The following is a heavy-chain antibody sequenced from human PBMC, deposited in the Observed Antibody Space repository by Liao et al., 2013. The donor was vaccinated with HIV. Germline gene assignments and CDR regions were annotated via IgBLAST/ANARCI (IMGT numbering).Heavy chain of an antibody. CDR2: IYSSGST. CDR3: ARGETLSPY. CDR1: GGSISSFY. D-gene: IGHD2/OR15-2a*01. V-gene: IGHV4-4*07. J-gene: IGHJ4*02. Sequence: QVQLQESGPRLVKPSETLSLTCTVSGGSISSFYWNWFRQPAEKGLEWIGRIYSSGSTNYNPSLKSRVTMSVDTSKNQFSLRLGSVTAADTAMYYCARGETLSPYWGQGTLVTVSS.